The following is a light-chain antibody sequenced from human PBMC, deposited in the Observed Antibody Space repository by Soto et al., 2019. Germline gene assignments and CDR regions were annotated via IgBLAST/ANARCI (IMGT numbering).Light chain of an antibody. V-gene: IGLV2-14*01. CDR2: EVS. Sequence: QSALTQPASVSGSPENPLPIPGTGTTSAVGGYNYVSWYQQHPGKAPKLMICEVSNRPSGVSNRFSGSKSGNTASLTISGLQAEDEADYYCSSYTSSGTLVVFGGGTKLTVL. J-gene: IGLJ2*01. CDR3: SSYTSSGTLVV. CDR1: TSAVGGYNY.